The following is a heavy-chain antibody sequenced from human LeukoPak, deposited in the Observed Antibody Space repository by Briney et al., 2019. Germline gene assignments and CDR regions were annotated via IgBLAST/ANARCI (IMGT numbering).Heavy chain of an antibody. CDR3: ARARGAYSSSWYVGPWWFDP. J-gene: IGHJ5*02. V-gene: IGHV4-39*07. D-gene: IGHD6-13*01. CDR1: GGSISSSSYY. CDR2: IYYSGST. Sequence: SETLSLTCTVSGGSISSSSYYWGWIRHPPGKGLEWIGSIYYSGSTYYNPSLKSRVTISVDTSKNQFSLKLSSVTAADTAVYYCARARGAYSSSWYVGPWWFDPWGQGTLVTVSS.